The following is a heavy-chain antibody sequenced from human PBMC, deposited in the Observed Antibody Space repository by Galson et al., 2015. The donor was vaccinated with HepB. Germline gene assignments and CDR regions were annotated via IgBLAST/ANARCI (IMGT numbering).Heavy chain of an antibody. J-gene: IGHJ4*02. CDR1: GFTVSNSF. CDR3: ARGYCSGGSCYAVYFDY. V-gene: IGHV3-53*01. CDR2: IYSGGST. D-gene: IGHD2-15*01. Sequence: SLRLSCAASGFTVSNSFMNWVRQAPGKGLEWVSVIYSGGSTYYADSVKGRFTISRGNSRNTLYLQMNSLRAEDTAVYYCARGYCSGGSCYAVYFDYWGQGTLVTVSS.